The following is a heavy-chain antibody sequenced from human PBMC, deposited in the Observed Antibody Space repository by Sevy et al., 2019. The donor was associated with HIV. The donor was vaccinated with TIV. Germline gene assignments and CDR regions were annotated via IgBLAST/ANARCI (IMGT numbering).Heavy chain of an antibody. V-gene: IGHV3-74*01. J-gene: IGHJ6*02. D-gene: IGHD3-3*01. CDR1: GFTFSSYW. Sequence: GGSLRLSCAASGFTFSSYWMHWVRQAPGKGLVWVSRINSDGSSTSYADSVKGRLTISRDNAKNTLYLQMNSLRAEDTAVYYCASPTYYDFWSGSHYYGMDVWGQGTTVTVSS. CDR2: INSDGSST. CDR3: ASPTYYDFWSGSHYYGMDV.